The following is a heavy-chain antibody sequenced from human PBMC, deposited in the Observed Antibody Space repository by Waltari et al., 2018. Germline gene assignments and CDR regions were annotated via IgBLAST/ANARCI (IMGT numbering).Heavy chain of an antibody. J-gene: IGHJ4*02. CDR2: INHSVRT. CDR3: ARDDYDSSGYYLSFVY. D-gene: IGHD3-22*01. CDR1: GGSFSGYY. V-gene: IGHV4-34*01. Sequence: QVQLQQWGAGLLKPSETLSLTCAVYGGSFSGYYWSWIRQPPGKGLEWIGEINHSVRTHYNPSLKSRVTISVDTSKNQFSLKLSSVTAADTAVYYCARDDYDSSGYYLSFVYWGQGTLVTVSS.